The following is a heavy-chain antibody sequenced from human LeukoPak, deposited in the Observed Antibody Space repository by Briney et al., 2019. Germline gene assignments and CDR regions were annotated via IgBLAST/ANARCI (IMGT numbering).Heavy chain of an antibody. V-gene: IGHV3-30-3*01. D-gene: IGHD3-3*01. CDR3: ARDILLYYDFWSGYSGYNWFDP. J-gene: IGHJ5*02. Sequence: GGSLRLSRAASGFTFSSYAMHWVRQAPGKGLEWVAVISYDGSNKYYADSVKGRFTISRDNSKNTLYLQMNSLRAEDTAVYYCARDILLYYDFWSGYSGYNWFDPWGQGTLVTVSS. CDR1: GFTFSSYA. CDR2: ISYDGSNK.